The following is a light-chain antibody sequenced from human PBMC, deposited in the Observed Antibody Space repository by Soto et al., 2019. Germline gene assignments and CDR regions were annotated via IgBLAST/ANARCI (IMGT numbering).Light chain of an antibody. Sequence: EIVLTQSPATLSLSPGERATLSCRASQGVSSYLAWYQQKPGQAPRLLIYDASNRATGIPARFSGSGPGTDFTLTISSLEPEDFAVYSCQHWDTFGQGTKLEIK. CDR3: QHWDT. CDR1: QGVSSY. J-gene: IGKJ2*01. CDR2: DAS. V-gene: IGKV3D-11*01.